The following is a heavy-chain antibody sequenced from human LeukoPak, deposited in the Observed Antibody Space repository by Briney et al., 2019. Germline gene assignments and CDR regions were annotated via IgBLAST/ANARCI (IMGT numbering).Heavy chain of an antibody. CDR3: AKDACSGGSCYLDY. Sequence: GGSLRLSCAASGFTFSSYSMNWVRQAPGKGLEWVSSISSSSSYIYYADSMKGRFTISRDNSKNTLYLQMNGLRAEDTAVYYCAKDACSGGSCYLDYWGQGTLVTVSS. CDR1: GFTFSSYS. D-gene: IGHD2-15*01. CDR2: ISSSSSYI. V-gene: IGHV3-21*01. J-gene: IGHJ4*02.